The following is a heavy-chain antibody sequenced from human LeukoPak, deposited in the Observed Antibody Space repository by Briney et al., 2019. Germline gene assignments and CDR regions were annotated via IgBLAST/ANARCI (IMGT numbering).Heavy chain of an antibody. D-gene: IGHD3-22*01. CDR1: GFTFSSYW. CDR3: ARGHYYDAKLFDY. CDR2: IKQDGSEK. Sequence: GGSLRLSCAASGFTFSSYWMSWVRQAPGKGLEWVANIKQDGSEKYYVDSVKGRFTISRDIAKNSLYLQMNSLRAEDTAVYYCARGHYYDAKLFDYWGQGTLVTVSS. J-gene: IGHJ4*02. V-gene: IGHV3-7*04.